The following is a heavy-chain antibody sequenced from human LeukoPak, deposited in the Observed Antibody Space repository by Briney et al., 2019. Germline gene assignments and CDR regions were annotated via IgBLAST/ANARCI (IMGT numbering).Heavy chain of an antibody. V-gene: IGHV5-51*01. CDR2: IYPGDSDT. Sequence: GESLKISCKVSGYSFTSYWIGWVRQMPGKGLEWMGIIYPGDSDTRYSPSFQGQVTISADKSISTAYLQWSSLKASDTAMYYCARHEMYLWPYSGSSAPFDYWGQGTLVTVST. D-gene: IGHD1-26*01. CDR3: ARHEMYLWPYSGSSAPFDY. J-gene: IGHJ4*02. CDR1: GYSFTSYW.